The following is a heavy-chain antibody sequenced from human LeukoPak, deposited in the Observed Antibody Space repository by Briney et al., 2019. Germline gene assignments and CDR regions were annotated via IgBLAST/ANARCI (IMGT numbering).Heavy chain of an antibody. CDR3: ARYYYDSNGYPYYFDY. Sequence: GGSLRLSCAASGFTVTSNYMSWVRQAPGKGLEWVSVMSSDGSTYYADSVKGRFTISRDNSKNTPYLQMNSLRAEDTAVYYCARYYYDSNGYPYYFDYWGQGTLVTISS. D-gene: IGHD3-22*01. CDR1: GFTVTSNY. V-gene: IGHV3-53*01. CDR2: MSSDGST. J-gene: IGHJ4*02.